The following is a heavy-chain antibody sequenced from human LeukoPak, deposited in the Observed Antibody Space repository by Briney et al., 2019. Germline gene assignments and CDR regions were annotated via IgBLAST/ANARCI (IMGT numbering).Heavy chain of an antibody. Sequence: GGSLRLSCAAAGFSFDDYGMSWVRQAPGKGLEWVFGINWNGGSTGYADSVKGRFTISRDNAKNSLYLQMNSLRAEDTALYYCARSDCSGGSCHKYYFDYWGQGTLVTVSS. V-gene: IGHV3-20*04. CDR2: INWNGGST. CDR3: ARSDCSGGSCHKYYFDY. D-gene: IGHD2-15*01. CDR1: GFSFDDYG. J-gene: IGHJ4*02.